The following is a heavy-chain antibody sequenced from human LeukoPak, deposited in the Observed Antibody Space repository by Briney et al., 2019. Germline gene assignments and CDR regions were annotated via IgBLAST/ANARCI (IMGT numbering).Heavy chain of an antibody. V-gene: IGHV4-31*03. CDR2: IYYSGST. J-gene: IGHJ3*02. CDR3: ARSREEYYYDSSGSLVPLEAFDI. D-gene: IGHD3-22*01. Sequence: SETLSLTCTVSGGSISSGVYYWSWIHQHPGKGLEWIGYIYYSGSTYYNPSLKSRVTISVDTSKNQFSLKLSSVTAADTAVYYCARSREEYYYDSSGSLVPLEAFDIWGQGTMVTVSS. CDR1: GGSISSGVYY.